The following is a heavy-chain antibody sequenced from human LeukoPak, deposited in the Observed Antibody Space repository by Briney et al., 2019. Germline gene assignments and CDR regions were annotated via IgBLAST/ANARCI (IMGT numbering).Heavy chain of an antibody. CDR3: ASRPRGDYPYFDY. CDR1: GFTFSSYS. Sequence: GGSLRLSCAASGFTFSSYSMNWVRQAPGKGLEWVSYISSSSSTIYYADSVKGRFTISRDNSKNTLYLQMNSLRAEHTAVYYCASRPRGDYPYFDYWGQGTLVTVSS. D-gene: IGHD4-17*01. CDR2: ISSSSSTI. J-gene: IGHJ4*02. V-gene: IGHV3-48*01.